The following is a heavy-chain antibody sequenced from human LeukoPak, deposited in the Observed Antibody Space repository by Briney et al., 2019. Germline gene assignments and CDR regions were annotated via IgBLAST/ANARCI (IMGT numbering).Heavy chain of an antibody. V-gene: IGHV3-7*03. D-gene: IGHD6-25*01. CDR1: AFIFSGHW. Sequence: GGSLRLSCEGSAFIFSGHWMNWVRQTPGKGLEWVASIKEDGSERQYVDSVKGRFIISRDNAKNSLYLQMNSLRDEDTAVYYCARDSAAHGGYWGQGTPVIVSS. J-gene: IGHJ4*02. CDR3: ARDSAAHGGY. CDR2: IKEDGSER.